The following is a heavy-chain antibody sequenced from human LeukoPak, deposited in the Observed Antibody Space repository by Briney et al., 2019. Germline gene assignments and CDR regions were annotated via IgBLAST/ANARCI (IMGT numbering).Heavy chain of an antibody. D-gene: IGHD4-17*01. Sequence: GASVKVSCKTSGGTFNNSAISWVRQAPGQGLEWLGGIMPLFGTAGYAQKFQGRVTITKDESTRTVYLELTSLTSDDTAVSYCARDVHGDYGSGWFDPWGQGTLVSVSS. V-gene: IGHV1-69*05. J-gene: IGHJ5*02. CDR2: IMPLFGTA. CDR3: ARDVHGDYGSGWFDP. CDR1: GGTFNNSA.